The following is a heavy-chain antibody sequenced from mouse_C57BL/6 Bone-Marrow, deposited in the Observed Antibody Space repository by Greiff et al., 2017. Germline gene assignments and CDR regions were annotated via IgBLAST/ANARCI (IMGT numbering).Heavy chain of an antibody. CDR1: GYTFTSYW. J-gene: IGHJ2*01. CDR3: ARYRAYGKDEDY. Sequence: QVQLQQPGAELVKPGASVTMSCKASGYTFTSYWITWVKQRPGPGLEWIGDIYPGSGSTNYNEKFKSKATLTVDTSSSTAYMQLSSLTSEDSAVYYCARYRAYGKDEDYWGQGTTLTVSS. D-gene: IGHD2-1*01. V-gene: IGHV1-55*01. CDR2: IYPGSGST.